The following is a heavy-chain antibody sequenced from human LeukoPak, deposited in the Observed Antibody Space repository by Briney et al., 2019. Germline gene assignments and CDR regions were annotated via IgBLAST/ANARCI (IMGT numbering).Heavy chain of an antibody. J-gene: IGHJ4*02. CDR1: GGSFSGYY. D-gene: IGHD5-12*01. CDR3: ARGRGWPRPNYYFDY. V-gene: IGHV4-34*01. CDR2: INHSGST. Sequence: PSETLSLTCAVYGGSFSGYYWSWIRQPPGKGLEWIGEINHSGSTNYNPSLKSRVTISVDTSKNQFSLKLSSVTAADTAVYYCARGRGWPRPNYYFDYWGQGTLVTVSS.